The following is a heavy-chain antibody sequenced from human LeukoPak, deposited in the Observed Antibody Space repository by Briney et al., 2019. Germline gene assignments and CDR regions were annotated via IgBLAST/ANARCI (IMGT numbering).Heavy chain of an antibody. CDR2: ISRSGSTK. CDR3: ARDRYYYGSGSYFDY. Sequence: GGSLRLSCAASGFTFSDYNMRWIRQAPGKGLEWVSSISRSGSTKYYADSVKGRFTISRDNAKNSLYLQMNSLRAEDTAVYYCARDRYYYGSGSYFDYWGQGTLVTVSS. CDR1: GFTFSDYN. J-gene: IGHJ4*02. D-gene: IGHD3-10*01. V-gene: IGHV3-11*04.